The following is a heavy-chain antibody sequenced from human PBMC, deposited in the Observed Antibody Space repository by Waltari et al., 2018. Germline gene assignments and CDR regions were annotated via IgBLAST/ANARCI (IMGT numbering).Heavy chain of an antibody. J-gene: IGHJ3*02. CDR2: SSGSGGST. Sequence: EVQLLESGGGLVQPGGSLRLSCTASGFTFSSYAMSWVRQAPGKGREWVSASSGSGGSTYYADSVNGRFTISRDNANNPLYLQMNSLRAEDTAVYYCAKVLYRRGKWDAFDIWGQGTMVTVSS. D-gene: IGHD2-8*01. CDR3: AKVLYRRGKWDAFDI. CDR1: GFTFSSYA. V-gene: IGHV3-23*01.